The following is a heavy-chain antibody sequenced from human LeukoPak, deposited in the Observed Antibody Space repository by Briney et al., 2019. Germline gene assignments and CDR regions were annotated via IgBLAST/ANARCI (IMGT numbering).Heavy chain of an antibody. Sequence: GGSLRLSCAASGFTFSSYSINWVRQAPGKGLEYVSSITSSSNYIYYADSVKGRFTISRDNTKNSLYLQMNSLRAADTAVYYCASVRRTKRLYYYMDVWGKGTTVTVSS. CDR3: ASVRRTKRLYYYMDV. CDR2: ITSSSNYI. J-gene: IGHJ6*03. CDR1: GFTFSSYS. D-gene: IGHD1/OR15-1a*01. V-gene: IGHV3-21*01.